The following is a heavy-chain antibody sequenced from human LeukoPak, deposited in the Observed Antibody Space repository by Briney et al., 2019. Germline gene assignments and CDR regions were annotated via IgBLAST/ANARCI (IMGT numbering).Heavy chain of an antibody. Sequence: PLGFLRLSCAASGFPFSSYSMSWVRQAPGKGLEWVSAISGSGGSTYYGDSVKRLFTISRDSSKNTLYLQKNSRSAEDTAVYYCAKDVDYYASGSSSNWFDPWGQGTLVTVSS. CDR3: AKDVDYYASGSSSNWFDP. CDR2: ISGSGGST. D-gene: IGHD3-10*01. CDR1: GFPFSSYS. V-gene: IGHV3-23*01. J-gene: IGHJ5*02.